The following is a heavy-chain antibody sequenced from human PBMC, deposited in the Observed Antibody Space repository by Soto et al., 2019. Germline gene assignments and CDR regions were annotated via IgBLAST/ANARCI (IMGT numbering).Heavy chain of an antibody. CDR2: ISGSGGST. J-gene: IGHJ6*02. CDR3: ARVVARGNGMDV. CDR1: GFTFSSYA. V-gene: IGHV3-23*01. D-gene: IGHD3-22*01. Sequence: GGSLRLSCAASGFTFSSYAMSWVRQAPGKGLEWVSAISGSGGSTYYADSVKGRFTISRDNSKNTLYLQMNSLRAEDTAVYYCARVVARGNGMDVWGQGTTVTVSS.